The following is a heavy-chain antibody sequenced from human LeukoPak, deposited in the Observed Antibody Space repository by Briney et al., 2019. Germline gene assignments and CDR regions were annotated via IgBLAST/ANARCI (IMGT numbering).Heavy chain of an antibody. D-gene: IGHD6-19*01. V-gene: IGHV3-21*01. CDR2: ISSSSSYI. J-gene: IGHJ4*02. Sequence: GGSLRLSCAASGFAFSSYSMNWVRQAPGKGLEWVSSISSSSSYIYYADSVKGRFTISRDNAKNSLYLQMNSLRAEDTAVYYCAREIPGIAVAGTGYWGQGTLVTVSS. CDR3: AREIPGIAVAGTGY. CDR1: GFAFSSYS.